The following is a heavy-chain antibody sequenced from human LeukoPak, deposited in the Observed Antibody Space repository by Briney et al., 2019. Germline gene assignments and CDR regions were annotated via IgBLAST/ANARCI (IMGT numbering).Heavy chain of an antibody. CDR2: IYHSGST. Sequence: PSETLSLTCAVSGYSISSGYYWGWIRQPPGKGLEWIGSIYHSGSTYYTPSLKSRVTISVDTSKNQFSLKLTSVTAADTAVYYCARSTYCSGGNCALWYFDLWGRGTLVTVSS. CDR3: ARSTYCSGGNCALWYFDL. J-gene: IGHJ2*01. CDR1: GYSISSGYY. D-gene: IGHD2-15*01. V-gene: IGHV4-38-2*01.